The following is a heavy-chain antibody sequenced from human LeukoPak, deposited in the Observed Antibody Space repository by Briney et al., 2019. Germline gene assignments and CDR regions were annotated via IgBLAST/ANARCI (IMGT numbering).Heavy chain of an antibody. D-gene: IGHD3-22*01. CDR2: ISAYNGNT. J-gene: IGHJ4*02. V-gene: IGHV1-18*01. CDR3: ARSTYYYDSSGYYPLYYFYY. Sequence: GASVKVSCKASGYTFTSYGISWVRQAPGQGLEWMGWISAYNGNTNYAQKLQGRVTMTTDTSTSTAYMELRSLRSDDTAVYYCARSTYYYDSSGYYPLYYFYYWGQGTLVTVSS. CDR1: GYTFTSYG.